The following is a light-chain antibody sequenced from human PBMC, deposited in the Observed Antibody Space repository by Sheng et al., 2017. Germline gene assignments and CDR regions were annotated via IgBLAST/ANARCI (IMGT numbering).Light chain of an antibody. J-gene: IGLJ3*02. Sequence: QSVMTQPPSTSGTPGQRVTISCSGGDSNIGSHTGNWYQQVAGSAPKLIIYSDNQRPSGVPDRFSGSKSGTSASLSISGLQSEDEADYYCAAWDASLKGLFGGGTKVTVL. V-gene: IGLV1-44*01. CDR2: SDN. CDR1: DSNIGSHT. CDR3: AAWDASLKGL.